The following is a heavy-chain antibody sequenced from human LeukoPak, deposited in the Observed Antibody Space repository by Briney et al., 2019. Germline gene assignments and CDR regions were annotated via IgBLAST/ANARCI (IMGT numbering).Heavy chain of an antibody. J-gene: IGHJ4*02. CDR2: IYPRDGST. Sequence: ASVKVSCKASGYTFTNNYLHWVRQAPGQGLEWMGMIYPRDGSTSYAQNFQGRVTVTRDTSTTTVHMELGGLRSEDTAVYYCARDQEGFDYWGQGTVVTVSS. V-gene: IGHV1-46*01. CDR1: GYTFTNNY. CDR3: ARDQEGFDY.